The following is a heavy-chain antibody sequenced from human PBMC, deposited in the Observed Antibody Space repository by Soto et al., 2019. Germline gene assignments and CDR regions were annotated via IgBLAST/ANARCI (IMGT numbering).Heavy chain of an antibody. Sequence: PGGSLRLSCAASGFTFSSYWMSWVRQAPGKGLEWVANIKQDGSEKYYVDSVKGRFTISRDNAKNSLYLQMNSLRAEDTAVYYCARASSGWYLGPFDYWGQGTLVTVSS. CDR1: GFTFSSYW. CDR2: IKQDGSEK. CDR3: ARASSGWYLGPFDY. V-gene: IGHV3-7*03. J-gene: IGHJ4*02. D-gene: IGHD6-19*01.